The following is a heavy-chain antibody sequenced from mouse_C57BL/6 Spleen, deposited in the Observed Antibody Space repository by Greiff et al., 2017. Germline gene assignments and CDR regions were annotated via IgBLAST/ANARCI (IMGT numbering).Heavy chain of an antibody. CDR1: GYTFTSYG. J-gene: IGHJ2*01. CDR2: IYPRSGNS. V-gene: IGHV1-81*01. Sequence: VQLQQSGAELARPGASVTLSCKASGYTFTSYGISWVKQRTGQGLDWIGDIYPRSGNSYYNEKFKGQATLTVDKSSSTANMELRSLTSEDAAVYFRASRNWDGDYWGQGTTLTVSA. CDR3: ASRNWDGDY. D-gene: IGHD4-1*01.